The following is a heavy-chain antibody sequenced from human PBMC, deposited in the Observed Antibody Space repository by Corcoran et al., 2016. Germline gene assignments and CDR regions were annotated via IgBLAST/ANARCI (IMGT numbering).Heavy chain of an antibody. D-gene: IGHD3-10*01. CDR3: ARATQDYYGSGSYYGDFDY. CDR1: GYTFTSYD. CDR2: MNPNSGNT. J-gene: IGHJ4*02. V-gene: IGHV1-8*01. Sequence: QVQLVQSGAEVKKPGASVKVSCEDSGYTFTSYDINWVRKATGQGLEWMGWMNPNSGNTGYAQKFQGRVTMTRNTSISTAYMELSSLRSEDTAVYYCARATQDYYGSGSYYGDFDYWGQGTLVTVSS.